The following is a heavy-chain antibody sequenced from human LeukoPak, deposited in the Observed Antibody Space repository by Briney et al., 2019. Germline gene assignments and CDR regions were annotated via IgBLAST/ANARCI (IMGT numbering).Heavy chain of an antibody. V-gene: IGHV4-34*01. CDR2: INPSGSP. D-gene: IGHD3-22*01. CDR1: GGSFSGYY. J-gene: IGHJ3*02. CDR3: ARDRSYYDSSVLDAFDI. Sequence: PSETLSLTCAVYGGSFSGYYRSWIRQPPGKGLEWIGEINPSGSPNYNPSLKSRVTISVDTSKNQFSLKLSSVTAADTAVYYCARDRSYYDSSVLDAFDIWGQGTMVTVSS.